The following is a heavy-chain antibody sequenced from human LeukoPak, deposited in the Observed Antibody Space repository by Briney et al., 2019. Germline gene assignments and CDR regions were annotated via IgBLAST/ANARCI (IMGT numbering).Heavy chain of an antibody. J-gene: IGHJ6*02. CDR3: AKDRQYYYYYGMDV. Sequence: GGSLRLSCVASGFSFDDYAMHWVRQAPGKGLEWVSGISWNSGSIGYADSVKGRFTISRDNAKNSLYLQMNSLRAEDTALYYCAKDRQYYYYYGMDVWGQGTRSPSP. V-gene: IGHV3-9*01. CDR1: GFSFDDYA. CDR2: ISWNSGSI.